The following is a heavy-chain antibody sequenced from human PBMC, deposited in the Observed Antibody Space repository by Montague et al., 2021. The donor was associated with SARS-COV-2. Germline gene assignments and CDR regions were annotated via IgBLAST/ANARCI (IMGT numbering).Heavy chain of an antibody. Sequence: SLILSCAASGFTVSSNYMSWVRQAPVKGLEWVSVIYSGGSTYYAXSVKGRFTISRHNSKNTLYPQMNSLRAEDTAVYYCARDRGERGLDVWGQGTTVTVSS. J-gene: IGHJ6*02. D-gene: IGHD1-26*01. V-gene: IGHV3-53*04. CDR1: GFTVSSNY. CDR3: ARDRGERGLDV. CDR2: IYSGGST.